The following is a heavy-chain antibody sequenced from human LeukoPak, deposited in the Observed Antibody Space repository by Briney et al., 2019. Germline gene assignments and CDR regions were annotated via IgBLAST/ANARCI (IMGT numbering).Heavy chain of an antibody. D-gene: IGHD1-26*01. CDR3: ARGWELLGFDAFDI. V-gene: IGHV4-4*02. CDR2: IYHSGST. Sequence: SETLSLTCAVSGGSISSSNWWSWVRQPPGKGLEWIGEIYHSGSTNYNPSLKGRVTISVDKSKNQFSLKLSSVTAADTAVYYCARGWELLGFDAFDIWGQGTMVAVSS. J-gene: IGHJ3*02. CDR1: GGSISSSNW.